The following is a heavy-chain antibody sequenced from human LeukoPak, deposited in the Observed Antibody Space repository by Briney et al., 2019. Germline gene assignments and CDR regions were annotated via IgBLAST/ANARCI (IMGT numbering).Heavy chain of an antibody. CDR3: AGGSGYYNFDY. V-gene: IGHV4-4*07. CDR2: IYTSVST. J-gene: IGHJ4*02. D-gene: IGHD3-22*01. Sequence: SETLSLTCTVSGGSFSSYYWSWIRQPAGKGLEWIGRIYTSVSTNYNPSLKSRVTMSVDTSKNQFSLKLSSVTAADTALYYCAGGSGYYNFDYWGQGTLVTVSS. CDR1: GGSFSSYY.